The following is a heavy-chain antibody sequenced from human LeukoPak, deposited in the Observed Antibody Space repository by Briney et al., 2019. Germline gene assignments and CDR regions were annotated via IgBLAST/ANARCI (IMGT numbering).Heavy chain of an antibody. V-gene: IGHV4-39*01. J-gene: IGHJ3*02. CDR1: GDSISSRTSY. CDR2: LYYSGST. CDR3: ATKKPGIAAAGTAFDI. Sequence: PSVTLSLTCTVSGDSISSRTSYWGWVRQSPGKELEWIGNLYYSGSTYYNPSLESRVTMSADTSKNQFSLKVRSVTAADTAVYYCATKKPGIAAAGTAFDIWGQGTMVTVSS. D-gene: IGHD6-13*01.